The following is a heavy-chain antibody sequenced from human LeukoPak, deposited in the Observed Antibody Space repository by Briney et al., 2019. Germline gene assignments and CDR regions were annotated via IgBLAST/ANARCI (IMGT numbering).Heavy chain of an antibody. CDR1: GGSISSYY. V-gene: IGHV4-59*01. Sequence: SETLSLTCTVSGGSISSYYWSWIRQPPGKGLEWIGYIYYSGSTNYNPSLKSRVTISVDTSKNQFSLKLSSVTAADTAVYYCARGWFRSDGYNSPHYYWGQGTLVTVSS. J-gene: IGHJ4*02. CDR2: IYYSGST. CDR3: ARGWFRSDGYNSPHYY. D-gene: IGHD5-24*01.